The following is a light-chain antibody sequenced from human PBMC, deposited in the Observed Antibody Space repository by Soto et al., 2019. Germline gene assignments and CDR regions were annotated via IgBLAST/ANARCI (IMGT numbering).Light chain of an antibody. J-gene: IGLJ1*01. Sequence: QSALTQPRSVSGSPGQSVTISCTGTSSDVGGYNYVSWYQQHPGTAPKRLIYGDNNRPSGVPDRFSGSKSGTSASLAITGLQPEDEADYYCQSYDSSLTTFVFGTGTKVTVL. V-gene: IGLV2-11*01. CDR2: GDN. CDR3: QSYDSSLTTFV. CDR1: SSDVGGYNY.